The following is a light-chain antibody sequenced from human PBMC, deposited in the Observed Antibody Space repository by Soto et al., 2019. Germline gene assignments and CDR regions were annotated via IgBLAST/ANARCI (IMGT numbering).Light chain of an antibody. CDR2: AAS. J-gene: IGKJ2*01. Sequence: DIQMTQSPSSLSASVGDRVTITCRASQSISTYLNWYQQSPGKAPKLLIYAASSLQSGVPSRFSGSGSGTDFTLTISSLQPEDFATYYCQQSYSNPRTFGQGTK. CDR3: QQSYSNPRT. CDR1: QSISTY. V-gene: IGKV1-39*01.